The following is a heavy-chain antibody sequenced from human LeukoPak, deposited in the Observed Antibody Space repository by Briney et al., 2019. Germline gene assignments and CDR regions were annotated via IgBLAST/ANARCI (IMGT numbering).Heavy chain of an antibody. J-gene: IGHJ5*02. D-gene: IGHD2-21*01. V-gene: IGHV3-23*01. Sequence: GGSLRLSCAASGFTFSSYGMHWVRQAPGKGLEWVSGISGNSIGKYYADSVKGRFTISRDNPKNTLYLQMNSLRGEDTAIYYCATRQEYCGGDCFTWFDPWGQGTLVTVSS. CDR3: ATRQEYCGGDCFTWFDP. CDR2: ISGNSIGK. CDR1: GFTFSSYG.